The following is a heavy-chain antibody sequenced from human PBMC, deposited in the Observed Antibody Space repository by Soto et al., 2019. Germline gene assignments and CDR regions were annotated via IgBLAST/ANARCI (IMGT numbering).Heavy chain of an antibody. CDR2: ISGSGGST. Sequence: GGSLRLSCAASGFTFSSYAMSWVRQAPGKGLEWVSAISGSGGSTYYADSVKGRFTISRDNSKNTLYLQMNSLRAEDTAVYYCATTSVGGSSWYPGYYGMDVWGQGTTVTVSS. CDR3: ATTSVGGSSWYPGYYGMDV. J-gene: IGHJ6*02. D-gene: IGHD6-13*01. CDR1: GFTFSSYA. V-gene: IGHV3-23*01.